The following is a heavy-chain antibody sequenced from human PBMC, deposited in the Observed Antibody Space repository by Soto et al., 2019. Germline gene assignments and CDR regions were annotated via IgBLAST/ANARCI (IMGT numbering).Heavy chain of an antibody. Sequence: SETLSLTGGGFGASISSRNWWTWVRQSAAKGMEMIGEIYRTRANDYNPSLRNRVTLSVAKSKKHFDLTLPSLAAADTAVYDCVKRSIVPLNWFDPWGQGTLVTVSS. J-gene: IGHJ5*02. CDR3: VKRSIVPLNWFDP. CDR1: GASISSRNW. CDR2: IYRTRAN. V-gene: IGHV4-4*02. D-gene: IGHD2-15*01.